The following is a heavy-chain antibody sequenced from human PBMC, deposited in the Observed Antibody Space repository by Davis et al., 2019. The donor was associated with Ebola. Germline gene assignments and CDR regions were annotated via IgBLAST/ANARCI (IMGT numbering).Heavy chain of an antibody. V-gene: IGHV5-51*01. J-gene: IGHJ4*02. CDR2: IYPGDSDT. D-gene: IGHD4-23*01. CDR1: GYTFTSYR. CDR3: VRHRLSAWELLHFDL. Sequence: PGGSLRLSCKGSGYTFTSYRIGWARQMPGKGLEWMGIIYPGDSDTRYSPSFQGQVTISADKSISTAYLQWNSLKASDSAIYYCVRHRLSAWELLHFDLWGLGTLVTVSS.